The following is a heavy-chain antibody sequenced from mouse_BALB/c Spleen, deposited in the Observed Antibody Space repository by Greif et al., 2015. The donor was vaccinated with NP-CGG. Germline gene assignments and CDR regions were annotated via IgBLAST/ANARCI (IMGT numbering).Heavy chain of an antibody. CDR2: IYPGSGNT. Sequence: LVESGPELVKPGASVKISRKASGYTFTDYYINWVKQKPGQGLEWIGWIYPGSGNTKYNEKFKGKATLTVDTSSSTAYMQLSGLTSEDTAVYFCARRTGTEAMDYWGQGTSVTVSS. V-gene: IGHV1-84*02. CDR3: ARRTGTEAMDY. CDR1: GYTFTDYY. D-gene: IGHD4-1*01. J-gene: IGHJ4*01.